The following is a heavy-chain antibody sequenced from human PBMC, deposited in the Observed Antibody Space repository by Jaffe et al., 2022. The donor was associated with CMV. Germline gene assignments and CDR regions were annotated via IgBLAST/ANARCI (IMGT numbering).Heavy chain of an antibody. J-gene: IGHJ6*02. CDR2: IYYSGST. CDR1: GGSISSSSYY. CDR3: ARHQGSGGGIYYYYGMDV. V-gene: IGHV4-39*01. Sequence: QLQLQESGPGLVKPSETLSLTCTVSGGSISSSSYYWGWIRQPPGKGLEWIGSIYYSGSTYYNPSLKSRVTISVDTSKNQFSLKLSSVTAADTAVYYCARHQGSGGGIYYYYGMDVWGQGTTVTVSS. D-gene: IGHD2-15*01.